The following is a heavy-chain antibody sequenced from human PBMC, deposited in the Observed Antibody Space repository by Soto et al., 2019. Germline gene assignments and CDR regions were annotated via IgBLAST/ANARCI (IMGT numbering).Heavy chain of an antibody. CDR2: IILIFGTA. J-gene: IGHJ3*02. Sequence: QVQLVQSGAEVKKPGSSVKVSCKASGGTFSSYAISWLRQAPGQGLEWMGGIILIFGTANYAQMFQGRVTITADKSTSTDNMELSSLRSEDTAVYYCARLLYSIVLWFGAREFGILGQGTMVPVSS. CDR3: ARLLYSIVLWFGAREFGI. CDR1: GGTFSSYA. D-gene: IGHD3-10*01. V-gene: IGHV1-69*06.